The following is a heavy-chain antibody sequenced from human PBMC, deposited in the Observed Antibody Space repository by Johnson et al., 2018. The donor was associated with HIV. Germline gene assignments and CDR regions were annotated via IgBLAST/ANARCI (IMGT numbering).Heavy chain of an antibody. Sequence: VQLVESGGGLVQPGGSLRLSCAASGFTFSSYDMHWVRQATGKGLEWVSAIGTAGDTYYPGSVKGRFTISRENAKNSLYLQMNSLRAGDTAVYYCVKDSGYEFWSGDYTDDALDIWGQGTMVTVSS. CDR2: IGTAGDT. CDR3: VKDSGYEFWSGDYTDDALDI. V-gene: IGHV3-13*01. D-gene: IGHD3-3*01. J-gene: IGHJ3*02. CDR1: GFTFSSYD.